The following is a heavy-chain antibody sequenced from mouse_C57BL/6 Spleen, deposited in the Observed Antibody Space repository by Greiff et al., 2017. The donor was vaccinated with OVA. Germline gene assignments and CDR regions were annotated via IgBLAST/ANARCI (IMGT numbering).Heavy chain of an antibody. CDR3: TTYGYWFAY. CDR1: GFNIKDDY. J-gene: IGHJ3*01. Sequence: EVKLQQSGAELVRPGASVKLSCTASGFNIKDDYMHWVKQRPEQGLEWIGWIDPENGDTEYASKFQGKATITADTSSNTAYLQLSSLTSEDTAVYYCTTYGYWFAYWGQGTLVTVSA. D-gene: IGHD2-2*01. CDR2: IDPENGDT. V-gene: IGHV14-4*01.